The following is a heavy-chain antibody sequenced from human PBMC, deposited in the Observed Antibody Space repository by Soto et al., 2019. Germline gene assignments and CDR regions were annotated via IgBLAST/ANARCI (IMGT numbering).Heavy chain of an antibody. CDR2: IYYSGST. V-gene: IGHV4-39*01. Sequence: ESLSLTCPVSGASISSGSYYWGWIRQPPGKGLEWIGSIYYSGSTYYNPSLKSRVTISVDTSKNQFSLKPSSVTAADTAVYYCARHWGPTVTTQPYFDYWGQGTMVTVSS. J-gene: IGHJ4*02. D-gene: IGHD4-17*01. CDR1: GASISSGSYY. CDR3: ARHWGPTVTTQPYFDY.